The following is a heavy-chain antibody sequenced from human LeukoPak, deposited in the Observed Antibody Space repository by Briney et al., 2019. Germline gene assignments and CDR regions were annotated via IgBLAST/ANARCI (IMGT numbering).Heavy chain of an antibody. CDR2: IIPIFGTA. J-gene: IGHJ4*02. CDR1: GGTFSSYA. V-gene: IGHV1-69*05. D-gene: IGHD3-9*01. CDR3: ARTVLTGYSTLDY. Sequence: ASVKVSCKASGGTFSSYAISWVRQAPGQGLEWMGGIIPIFGTANYAQKFQGRVTITTDESTSTAYMELSSLRSEDTAVYYCARTVLTGYSTLDYWGRGTLVTVSS.